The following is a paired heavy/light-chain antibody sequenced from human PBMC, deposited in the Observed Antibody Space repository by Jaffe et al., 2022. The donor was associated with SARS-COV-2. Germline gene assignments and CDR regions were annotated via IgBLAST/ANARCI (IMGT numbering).Heavy chain of an antibody. D-gene: IGHD2-15*01. CDR2: ISGDGGST. CDR3: AKDISEMAAPDWGYFDL. CDR1: GFTFDDYA. V-gene: IGHV3-43*02. J-gene: IGHJ2*01. Sequence: EVQLVESGGGVVQPGGSLRLSCAASGFTFDDYAMHWVRQAPGKGLEWVSLISGDGGSTYYADSVKGRFTISRDNSKNSLYLQMNSLRTEDTALYYCAKDISEMAAPDWGYFDLWGRGTLVTVSS.
Light chain of an antibody. CDR1: TGAVTSGYY. CDR2: STS. V-gene: IGLV7-43*01. CDR3: LLYYGGARV. Sequence: QTVVTQEPSLTVSPGGTVTLTCASSTGAVTSGYYPNWFQQKPGQAPRALIYSTSNKHSWTPARFSGSLLGGKAALTLSGVQPEDEAEYYCLLYYGGARVFGGGTKLTVL. J-gene: IGLJ3*02.